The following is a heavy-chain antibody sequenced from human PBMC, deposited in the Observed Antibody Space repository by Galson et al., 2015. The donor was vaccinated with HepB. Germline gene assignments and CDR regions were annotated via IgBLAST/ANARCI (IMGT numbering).Heavy chain of an antibody. CDR3: ARDHTVTTKNWFDP. CDR1: GYKFTNYG. Sequence: VKVSCKASGYKFTNYGINWVRQAPGQGPEWVGWISSYNGNTNYAQKFQGRVTMTTDTSTSTAYMELRSLRSDDTAVYYCARDHTVTTKNWFDPWGQGTLVTVSS. V-gene: IGHV1-18*01. CDR2: ISSYNGNT. D-gene: IGHD4-17*01. J-gene: IGHJ5*02.